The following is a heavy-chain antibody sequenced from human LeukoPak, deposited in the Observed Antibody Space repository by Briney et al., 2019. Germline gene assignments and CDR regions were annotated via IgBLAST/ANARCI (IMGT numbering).Heavy chain of an antibody. Sequence: SETLSLTCRVSGGSISSYYWSWIRQPPGKGLEWIGYIYYSGSTNYNPSLKSRVTISVDTSKNQFSLKLSSVTAADTAVYYCARGYCSGGSCYFPGWFDPWGQGTLVTVSS. CDR3: ARGYCSGGSCYFPGWFDP. CDR1: GGSISSYY. CDR2: IYYSGST. D-gene: IGHD2-15*01. J-gene: IGHJ5*02. V-gene: IGHV4-59*01.